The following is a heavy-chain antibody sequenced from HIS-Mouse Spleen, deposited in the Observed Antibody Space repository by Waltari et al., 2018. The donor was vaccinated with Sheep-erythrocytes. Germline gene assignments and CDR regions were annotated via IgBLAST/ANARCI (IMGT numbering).Heavy chain of an antibody. CDR3: AKADSGSYRGYFDY. D-gene: IGHD1-26*01. CDR1: GFTFSSYG. J-gene: IGHJ4*02. Sequence: QVQLVESGGGVVQPGRSLRLSCAASGFTFSSYGMHWVRQAPGKGVEVVAVRADEGSNKYYADSVKGRFTISRDNAKNTLYLQMNSLRAEDTAVYYCAKADSGSYRGYFDYWGQGTLVTVSS. V-gene: IGHV3-30*18. CDR2: RADEGSNK.